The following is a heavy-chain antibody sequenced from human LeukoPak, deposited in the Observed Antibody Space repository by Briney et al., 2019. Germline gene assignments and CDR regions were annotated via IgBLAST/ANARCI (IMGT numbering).Heavy chain of an antibody. CDR2: IKQDGSEK. J-gene: IGHJ4*02. D-gene: IGHD2-2*01. Sequence: PGGSLRLSCAASGFTFSSYWMSWVRQAPGKGLEWVANIKQDGSEKYYVDSVKGRFTISRDNAKNSLYLQMNSLRAEDTAVYYCARDQRVVPAANDYWGQGTLVTVSS. V-gene: IGHV3-7*01. CDR1: GFTFSSYW. CDR3: ARDQRVVPAANDY.